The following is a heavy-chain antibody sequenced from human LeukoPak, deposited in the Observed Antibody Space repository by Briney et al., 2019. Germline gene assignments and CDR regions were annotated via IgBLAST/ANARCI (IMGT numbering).Heavy chain of an antibody. CDR2: IYSGGST. J-gene: IGHJ6*02. V-gene: IGHV3-53*04. CDR1: GFTVSSNY. Sequence: GGSLRLSCAASGFTVSSNYMSWVRQAPGKGLEWVSVIYSGGSTYYADSVKGRFTISRHNSKNTLYLRMNSLRAEDTAVYYCARNAAAGTRDYYYYGMDVWGQGTTVTVSS. D-gene: IGHD6-13*01. CDR3: ARNAAAGTRDYYYYGMDV.